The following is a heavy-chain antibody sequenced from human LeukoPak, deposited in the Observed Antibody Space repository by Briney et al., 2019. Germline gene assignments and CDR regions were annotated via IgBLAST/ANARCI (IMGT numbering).Heavy chain of an antibody. CDR1: GFTFSESW. CDR3: ARDRRSVVVVAATPAL. V-gene: IGHV3-30*19. Sequence: GGSLRLSCVVSGFTFSESWMSWVRQAPGKGLEWVAVISYDGSNKYYADSVKGRFTISRDNSKNTLYLQMNSLRAEDTAVYYCARDRRSVVVVAATPALWGQGTLVTVSS. CDR2: ISYDGSNK. D-gene: IGHD2-15*01. J-gene: IGHJ4*02.